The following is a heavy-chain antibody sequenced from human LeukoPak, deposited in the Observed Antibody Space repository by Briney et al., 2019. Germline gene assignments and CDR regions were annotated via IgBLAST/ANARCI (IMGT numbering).Heavy chain of an antibody. CDR1: GGSISSSSYY. Sequence: PSETLSLTCTVSGGSISSSSYYWGWIRQPPGKGLEWIGSIYYSGSTYYNPSLKSRVTISVDTSKNQFSLKLSSVTAADTAVYYCARVDTAMVGVYYWGQGTLVTVSS. J-gene: IGHJ4*02. CDR2: IYYSGST. V-gene: IGHV4-39*01. CDR3: ARVDTAMVGVYY. D-gene: IGHD5-18*01.